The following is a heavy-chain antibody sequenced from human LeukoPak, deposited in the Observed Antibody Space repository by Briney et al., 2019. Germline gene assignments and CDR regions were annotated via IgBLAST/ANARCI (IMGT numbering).Heavy chain of an antibody. J-gene: IGHJ4*02. CDR3: GRVLSGSYRAIYY. CDR2: ISSSGSTI. Sequence: GGSLRLSCAASGFTFSRYEMNWVRQAPGKGLEGVSYISSSGSTINYAGSVKGRFTVPRDNAKNSLYLQMNSLRAEDTALYYCGRVLSGSYRAIYYWGQGTLATVSS. D-gene: IGHD1-26*01. V-gene: IGHV3-48*03. CDR1: GFTFSRYE.